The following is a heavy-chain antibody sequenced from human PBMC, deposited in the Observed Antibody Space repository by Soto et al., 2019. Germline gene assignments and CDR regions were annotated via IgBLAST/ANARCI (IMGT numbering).Heavy chain of an antibody. J-gene: IGHJ6*02. Sequence: PSETLSLTCTVSGGSISSGGYYWSWIRQHPGKGLEWIGYIYYSGSTYYNPSLKSRVTISVDTSKNQFSLKLSSVTAADTAVYYCARDQVEDGYNLPGMDVWGQGTTVTVSS. CDR1: GGSISSGGYY. CDR2: IYYSGST. CDR3: ARDQVEDGYNLPGMDV. D-gene: IGHD5-12*01. V-gene: IGHV4-31*03.